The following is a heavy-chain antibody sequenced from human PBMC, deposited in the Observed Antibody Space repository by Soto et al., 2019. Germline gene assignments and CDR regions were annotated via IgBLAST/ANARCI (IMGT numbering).Heavy chain of an antibody. CDR1: GFTFSNCA. Sequence: EVQVWESGGGLVQPGGSLRLSCEASGFTFSNCAMSWVRQAPGKGLEWGSGISGTGRSTFYADSVNDRFTISRDNSKNIVYLQMNSLRAEDTAVYYCAKGNTSGWYFFDYWGQGTLVTVSS. J-gene: IGHJ4*02. CDR2: ISGTGRST. CDR3: AKGNTSGWYFFDY. D-gene: IGHD6-19*01. V-gene: IGHV3-23*01.